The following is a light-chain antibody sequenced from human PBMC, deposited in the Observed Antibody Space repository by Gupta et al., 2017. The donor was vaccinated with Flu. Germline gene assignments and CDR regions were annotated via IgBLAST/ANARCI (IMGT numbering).Light chain of an antibody. Sequence: SYEPTQPPSLSVSPGQTGTITCCGNKFSTQYTYWYQQKPGQAPLLVIFKDTERPSGITERFSGSNSGTTVTLTISGVQAEDEAAYYCQSADNSGTYVVFGGGAKLTV. J-gene: IGLJ3*02. CDR1: KFSTQY. CDR2: KDT. CDR3: QSADNSGTYVV. V-gene: IGLV3-25*03.